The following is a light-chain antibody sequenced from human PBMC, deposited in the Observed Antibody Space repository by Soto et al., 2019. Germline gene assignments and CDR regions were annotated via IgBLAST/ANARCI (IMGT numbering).Light chain of an antibody. Sequence: EIVLTQSPGTLSLSPGERATLSCRASQSVTSGDLAWYQQKPGQAPRLLMYGASRRITGVPDRFSGSGSGTDFTLTIIRLQHEDFSLYYCQQYGNFPRTFGQGTNVEIK. V-gene: IGKV3-20*01. CDR3: QQYGNFPRT. CDR1: QSVTSGD. J-gene: IGKJ1*01. CDR2: GAS.